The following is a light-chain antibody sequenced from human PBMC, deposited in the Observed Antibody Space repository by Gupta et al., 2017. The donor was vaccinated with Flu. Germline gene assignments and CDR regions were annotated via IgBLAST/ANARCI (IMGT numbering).Light chain of an antibody. Sequence: SVGDRVTITCKASQSIRRNLDWYQQKPGQAPKLLIYGSSNRQTGYPARFSGSGYGTQFTFTISRLQSEDVAAYYCQQYTDFPVTFGRGTRLEIK. V-gene: IGKV1-33*01. CDR1: QSIRRN. J-gene: IGKJ5*01. CDR3: QQYTDFPVT. CDR2: GSS.